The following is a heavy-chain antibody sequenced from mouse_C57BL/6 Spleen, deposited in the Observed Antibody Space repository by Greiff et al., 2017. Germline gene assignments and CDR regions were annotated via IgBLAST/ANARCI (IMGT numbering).Heavy chain of an antibody. CDR3: ARSGYGNSLAY. CDR2: IYPRDGST. V-gene: IGHV1-85*01. Sequence: VKLQQSGSELVKPGASVKLSCKASGYTFTSYDITWVKQRPGQGPEWIGWIYPRDGSTKYNEKFKGKATLTVDTSASTAYMELHSLTSEDSAVYFCARSGYGNSLAYWGQGTLVTVSA. D-gene: IGHD2-1*01. J-gene: IGHJ3*01. CDR1: GYTFTSYD.